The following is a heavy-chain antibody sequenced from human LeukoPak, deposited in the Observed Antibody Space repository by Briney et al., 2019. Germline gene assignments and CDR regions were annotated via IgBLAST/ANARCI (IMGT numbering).Heavy chain of an antibody. CDR1: GFTFSSYG. CDR2: IWYDGSNK. D-gene: IGHD2-2*01. J-gene: IGHJ6*02. Sequence: HTGGSLRLSCAASGFTFSSYGMHWVRQAPGKGLEWVAVIWYDGSNKYYADSVKGRFTISRDNSKNTLYLQMNSLRAEDTAVYYCARDGSIVVVPAALYYYYGMDVWGQGTTVTVSS. CDR3: ARDGSIVVVPAALYYYYGMDV. V-gene: IGHV3-33*08.